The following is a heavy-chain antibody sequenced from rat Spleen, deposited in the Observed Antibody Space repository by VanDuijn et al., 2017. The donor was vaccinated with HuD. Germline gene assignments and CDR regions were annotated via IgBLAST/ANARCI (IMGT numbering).Heavy chain of an antibody. Sequence: EVQVLESGGGLVQPGNSLKLSCATSGFTFSTAWMYWYRQFPEKRLEWVARIKAKSNNYATDYTESVKGRFTISRDDSKSSIYLQMNNLKEEDTAIYYCASHYDGTYPFTYWGQGTLVTVSS. D-gene: IGHD1-12*02. CDR1: GFTFSTAW. J-gene: IGHJ3*01. V-gene: IGHV6-6*01. CDR2: IKAKSNNYAT. CDR3: ASHYDGTYPFTY.